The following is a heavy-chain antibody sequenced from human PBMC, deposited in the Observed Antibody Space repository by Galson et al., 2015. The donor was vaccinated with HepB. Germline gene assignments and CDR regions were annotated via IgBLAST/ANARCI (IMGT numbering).Heavy chain of an antibody. CDR2: INPSGGST. CDR3: ARELGITGTYYYYYGMDV. J-gene: IGHJ6*02. V-gene: IGHV1-46*01. Sequence: SVKVSCKASGYTFTSYYMHWVRQAPGQGLEWMGIINPSGGSTSYAQKFQGRVTITADKSTSTAYMELSSLRSEDTAVYYCARELGITGTYYYYYGMDVWGQGTTVTVSS. D-gene: IGHD1-20*01. CDR1: GYTFTSYY.